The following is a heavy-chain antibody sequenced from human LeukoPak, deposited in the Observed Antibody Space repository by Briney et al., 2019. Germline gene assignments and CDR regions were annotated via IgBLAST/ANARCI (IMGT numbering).Heavy chain of an antibody. J-gene: IGHJ4*02. V-gene: IGHV1-46*03. CDR3: ARDDRRRYCSSTSCHVFDY. CDR2: INPSGGST. D-gene: IGHD2-2*01. CDR1: GYTFTSYY. Sequence: ASVKVSCKASGYTFTSYYIHWVRQAPGQGLEWMGIINPSGGSTSYAQKFQGRVTMTRDTSTSTVYMELSSLRSEDTAVYYCARDDRRRYCSSTSCHVFDYWGQGTLVTVSS.